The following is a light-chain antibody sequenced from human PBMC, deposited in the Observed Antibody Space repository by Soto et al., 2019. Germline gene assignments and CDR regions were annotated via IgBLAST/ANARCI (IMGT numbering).Light chain of an antibody. J-gene: IGLJ1*01. CDR1: SSGVGGYNY. CDR2: EVS. V-gene: IGLV2-8*01. CDR3: QSYDSSLSGSRV. Sequence: QSLLTQPPSASVSFGQSVTISCTGTSSGVGGYNYVSWYQQHPGKAPKLMIYEVSERPSGVPDRFSGSKSGTSASLAITGLQAEDEADYYCQSYDSSLSGSRVFGNGTKVTVL.